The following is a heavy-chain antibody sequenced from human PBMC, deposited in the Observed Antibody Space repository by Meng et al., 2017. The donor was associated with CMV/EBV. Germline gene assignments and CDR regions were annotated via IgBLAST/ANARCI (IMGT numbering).Heavy chain of an antibody. CDR3: AHRGRIAAAGTDWFDP. D-gene: IGHD6-13*01. CDR1: GFSLRTSGVG. V-gene: IGHV2-5*02. CDR2: IYWDDDK. Sequence: QITCAESGPTLVKPTQPLALTCPLAGFSLRTSGVGVGWIRQPPGKALEWLALIYWDDDKRYSPSLKSRLTITKDTSKNQVVLTMTNMDPVDTATYYCAHRGRIAAAGTDWFDPWGQGTLVTVSS. J-gene: IGHJ5*02.